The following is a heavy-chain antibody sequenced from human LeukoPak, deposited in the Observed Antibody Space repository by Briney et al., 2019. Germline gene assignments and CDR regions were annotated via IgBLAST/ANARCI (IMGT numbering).Heavy chain of an antibody. V-gene: IGHV3-33*01. CDR3: ARDGEPFQWNCDF. CDR2: IWHDGSNK. D-gene: IGHD1-14*01. Sequence: PGGSLTLSCAASGFTFSNYGIHWVRQAPGKGLEWVAIIWHDGSNKYYLDSVKGRFANSRDNSKNTVYLQMNSLRVEDTAMYYCARDGEPFQWNCDFWGQGTLVTVSS. J-gene: IGHJ4*02. CDR1: GFTFSNYG.